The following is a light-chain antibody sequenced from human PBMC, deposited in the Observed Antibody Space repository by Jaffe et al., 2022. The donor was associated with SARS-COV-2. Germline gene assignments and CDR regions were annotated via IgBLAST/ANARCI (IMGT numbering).Light chain of an antibody. CDR1: QSLVSSDGNTY. V-gene: IGKV2-30*01. J-gene: IGKJ2*01. CDR3: MQYTHWPHT. Sequence: DVVLTQSPLSLPVTLGQPASISCRSSQSLVSSDGNTYFSWFQQRPGQSPRRLFLDVSKRDSGVPDRFSGSGSATDFTLKISGVEAEDVGVYYCMQYTHWPHTFGQGTKLEIK. CDR2: DVS.